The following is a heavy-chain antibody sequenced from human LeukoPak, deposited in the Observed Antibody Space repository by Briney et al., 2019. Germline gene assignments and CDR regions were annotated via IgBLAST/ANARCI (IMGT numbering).Heavy chain of an antibody. CDR2: ISYDGSNK. CDR3: AKDYYYDSSGYYEHFQH. D-gene: IGHD3-22*01. V-gene: IGHV3-30*04. CDR1: GFTFGGFA. Sequence: PGGSLRLSCAASGFTFGGFAMHWVRQAPGKGLEWVAVISYDGSNKYYADSVKGRFTISRDNSKNTLYLQMNSLRAEDTAVYYCAKDYYYDSSGYYEHFQHWGQGTLVTVSS. J-gene: IGHJ1*01.